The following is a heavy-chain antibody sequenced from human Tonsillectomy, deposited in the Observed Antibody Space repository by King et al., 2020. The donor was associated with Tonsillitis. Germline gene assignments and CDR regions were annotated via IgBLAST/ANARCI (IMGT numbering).Heavy chain of an antibody. V-gene: IGHV1-46*03. Sequence: VQLVESGAEVKKPGASVKVSCKASGYTFTSYYIHWVRQAPGQGLEWMGVINPSGGSTSHTQNCQGRVTMTRDTSTSTVYMELSSLRSEDTAVYYCAQGYCSSTSCFDLKGNWGQGTLVTVSS. J-gene: IGHJ4*02. CDR2: INPSGGST. CDR3: AQGYCSSTSCFDLKGN. D-gene: IGHD2-2*01. CDR1: GYTFTSYY.